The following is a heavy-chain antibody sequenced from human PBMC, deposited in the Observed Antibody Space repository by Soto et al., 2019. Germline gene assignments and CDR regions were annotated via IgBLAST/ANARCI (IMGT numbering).Heavy chain of an antibody. D-gene: IGHD2-2*01. J-gene: IGHJ5*02. CDR1: GFTFSNYA. Sequence: HPGGSLRLSCAASGFTFSNYAMSWVRQAPGKGLEWVSSISTSGGSTYYADPVKGRFAISRDNSRNTLYLQVNSLRAEDTAVYYCAKAGGSSTSNWFDPWGHGTLVTVSS. CDR2: ISTSGGST. CDR3: AKAGGSSTSNWFDP. V-gene: IGHV3-23*01.